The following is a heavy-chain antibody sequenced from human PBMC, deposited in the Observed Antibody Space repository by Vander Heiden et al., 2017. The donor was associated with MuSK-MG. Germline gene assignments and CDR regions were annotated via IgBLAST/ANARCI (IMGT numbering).Heavy chain of an antibody. Sequence: QLQLQESGPGLVKPSETLSLTCTVSGGSISSSSYYWGWIRQPPGKGLEWIGSSYYSGSTYYNPSLKSRVTISVDTSKNQFSLKLSSVTAADTAVYYCATTAFWSGYYTWGQGTLVTVSS. CDR3: ATTAFWSGYYT. CDR1: GGSISSSSYY. CDR2: SYYSGST. D-gene: IGHD3-3*01. V-gene: IGHV4-39*01. J-gene: IGHJ4*02.